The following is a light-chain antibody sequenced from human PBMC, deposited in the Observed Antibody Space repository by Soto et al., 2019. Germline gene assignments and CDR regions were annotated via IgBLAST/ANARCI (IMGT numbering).Light chain of an antibody. V-gene: IGKV1-33*01. J-gene: IGKJ2*01. Sequence: DIQMTQSPSSVSASVGDRVTITCQASQDISNYLNWYQQKPGKAPNLLIYDASHLEAGVPSRFSGGGSGTDFTFTIRSLQPEDIATYYCQHYDSLPMYTFGQGNKVEIK. CDR1: QDISNY. CDR2: DAS. CDR3: QHYDSLPMYT.